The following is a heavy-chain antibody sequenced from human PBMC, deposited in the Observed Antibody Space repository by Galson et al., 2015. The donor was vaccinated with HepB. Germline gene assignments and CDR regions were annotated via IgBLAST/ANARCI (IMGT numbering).Heavy chain of an antibody. CDR1: GGTFSSYA. CDR3: AAGGYSYGYLSFYYGMDV. D-gene: IGHD5-18*01. Sequence: SVKVSCKASGGTFSSYAISWVRQAPGQGLEWMGGIIPIFGTANYAQKFQGRVTITADESTSTAYVELSSLRSEDTAVYSCAAGGYSYGYLSFYYGMDVWGLGTTVTVSS. CDR2: IIPIFGTA. V-gene: IGHV1-69*13. J-gene: IGHJ6*02.